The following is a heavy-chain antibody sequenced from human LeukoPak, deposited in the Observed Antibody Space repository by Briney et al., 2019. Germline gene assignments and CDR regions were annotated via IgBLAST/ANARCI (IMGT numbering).Heavy chain of an antibody. CDR1: GFTFSDYG. D-gene: IGHD3-10*01. CDR2: ISYDGGNK. V-gene: IGHV3-30*18. Sequence: PGGSLRLSCAASGFTFSDYGMHWVRQSPGKGLEWVSIISYDGGNKYYADSVKGRFTISRDNSKNTLYLQMNSLRAEDTAVYYCAKVGPNYFGSGSYFDYWGQGTLVTVSS. J-gene: IGHJ4*02. CDR3: AKVGPNYFGSGSYFDY.